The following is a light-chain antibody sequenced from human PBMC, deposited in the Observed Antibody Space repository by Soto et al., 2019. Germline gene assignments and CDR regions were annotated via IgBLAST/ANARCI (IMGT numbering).Light chain of an antibody. Sequence: QSALTQPASVSGSPGQSITISCTGTSSDVGAYDYVSWYQQHPGKAPKLMIYDVSDRPSGVSNRFSGSKSGDTASLTISGLQTDAAADYYCTSYTSSSTLVFGTGTKLTVL. CDR1: SSDVGAYDY. CDR2: DVS. V-gene: IGLV2-14*03. CDR3: TSYTSSSTLV. J-gene: IGLJ1*01.